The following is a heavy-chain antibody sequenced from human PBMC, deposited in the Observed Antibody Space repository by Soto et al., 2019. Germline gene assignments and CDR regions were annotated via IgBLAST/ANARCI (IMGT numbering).Heavy chain of an antibody. CDR1: GFTFDTYG. D-gene: IGHD1-1*01. Sequence: GGSLRLSCAASGFTFDTYGIHWVRQAPGKGLEWVALISYEGSNKYYSDSVKGRFTISRDNSKSTLFLHMNSLRVEDTGVYYCARVNPGNNLYYFNGLDVWGQGTSVAVSS. CDR3: ARVNPGNNLYYFNGLDV. V-gene: IGHV3-30-3*01. J-gene: IGHJ6*02. CDR2: ISYEGSNK.